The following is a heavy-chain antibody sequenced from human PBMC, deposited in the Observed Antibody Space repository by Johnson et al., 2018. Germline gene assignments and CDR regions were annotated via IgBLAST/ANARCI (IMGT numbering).Heavy chain of an antibody. Sequence: VQLVQSGAEVKKPGESLKISCKGSGYSFTSYWIGWVRQLPGKGLEWLGILYPGDSDTRYSPAFPGQVTISAATSISTAYLRWSSLQASDTAMDSCARRSSSSEYFHVWGQGTRVTGSS. CDR3: ARRSSSSEYFHV. CDR1: GYSFTSYW. D-gene: IGHD3-10*01. J-gene: IGHJ1*01. CDR2: LYPGDSDT. V-gene: IGHV5-51*01.